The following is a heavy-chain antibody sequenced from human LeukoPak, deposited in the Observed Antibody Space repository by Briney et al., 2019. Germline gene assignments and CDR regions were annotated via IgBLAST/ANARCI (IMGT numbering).Heavy chain of an antibody. CDR1: GFTFSNYW. V-gene: IGHV3-74*03. Sequence: PGGSLRLSCAASGFTFSNYWMHWVRQAPGKGLVWVSRINSDGSNATYADSVKGRFTISRDNAKNTLYVQMNSLGAEDTAVYYCARDVGGNLGDAFDIWGQGTMVTVSS. CDR2: INSDGSNA. D-gene: IGHD4-23*01. CDR3: ARDVGGNLGDAFDI. J-gene: IGHJ3*02.